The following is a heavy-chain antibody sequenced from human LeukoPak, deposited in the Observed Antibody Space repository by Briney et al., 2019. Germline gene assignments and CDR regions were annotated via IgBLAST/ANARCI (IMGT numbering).Heavy chain of an antibody. CDR1: GFTFSSYA. Sequence: GGSLRLSCAASGFTFSSYAMHWVRQAPGKGLEWVAVISYDGSNKYYADSVKGRFTISRDNAKNSLYLQMNSLRAEDTAVYYCARVGTMYDYDIYYWGQGTLVTVSS. CDR3: ARVGTMYDYDIYY. D-gene: IGHD4-17*01. CDR2: ISYDGSNK. J-gene: IGHJ4*02. V-gene: IGHV3-30-3*01.